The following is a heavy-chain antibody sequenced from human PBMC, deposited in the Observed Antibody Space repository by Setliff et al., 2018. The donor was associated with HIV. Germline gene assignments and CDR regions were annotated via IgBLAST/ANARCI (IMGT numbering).Heavy chain of an antibody. Sequence: ETLSLTCTVSGGSISSGTDYWSWSRKHPGKGLEWIGYIYTRGSTNYNPSLKSRVTISVDTSKNHFSLRLTSVTAEDTAVYYCARDRHYSGLGSYGPWGPGTLVTVSS. D-gene: IGHD3-10*01. J-gene: IGHJ5*02. CDR3: ARDRHYSGLGSYGP. CDR2: IYTRGST. CDR1: GGSISSGTDY. V-gene: IGHV4-61*03.